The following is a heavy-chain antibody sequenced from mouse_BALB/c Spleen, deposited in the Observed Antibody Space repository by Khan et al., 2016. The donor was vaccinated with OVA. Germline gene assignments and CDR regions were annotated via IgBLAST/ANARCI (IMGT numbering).Heavy chain of an antibody. CDR3: AEWFDGYSSLYAMDY. CDR1: GFSLTSYG. CDR2: IWSDGST. Sequence: QVQLKESGPGLVAPSQSLSITCTVSGFSLTSYGIHWVRQPPGKGLEWLVVIWSDGSTNYNSVLKSRLSISKDNSKSQVFLKMNSLHTDDTAIYYCAEWFDGYSSLYAMDYWGQGTSVTVSS. V-gene: IGHV2-6*02. J-gene: IGHJ4*01. D-gene: IGHD2-3*01.